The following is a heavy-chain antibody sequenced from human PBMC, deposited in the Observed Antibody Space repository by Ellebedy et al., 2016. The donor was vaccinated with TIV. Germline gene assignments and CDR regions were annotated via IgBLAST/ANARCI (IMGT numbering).Heavy chain of an antibody. Sequence: GESLKISXAASGFTFSNAWMTWVRQAPGKGPEWVGRIKRITEGGILDYAAPVKGRFAISRDDSRNTLYLQMNSLRAEDTAVFYCARGDTYYYGSGTDAGDAFDIWGQGTIVTVSS. CDR2: IKRITEGGIL. V-gene: IGHV3-15*01. CDR1: GFTFSNAW. D-gene: IGHD3-10*01. J-gene: IGHJ3*02. CDR3: ARGDTYYYGSGTDAGDAFDI.